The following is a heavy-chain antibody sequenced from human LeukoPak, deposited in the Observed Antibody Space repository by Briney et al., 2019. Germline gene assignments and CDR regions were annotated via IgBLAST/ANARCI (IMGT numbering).Heavy chain of an antibody. V-gene: IGHV3-48*01. CDR3: ARAWQQAFDY. Sequence: GGSLRLSCAASGFTFGSYGMNWVRQAPGKGLEWVSYISGSSSAIYYAGSVKGRFTISRDDAKNSLYLQMNSLRAEDTAVYYCARAWQQAFDYWGQGTLVTVSS. J-gene: IGHJ4*02. CDR1: GFTFGSYG. CDR2: ISGSSSAI. D-gene: IGHD6-13*01.